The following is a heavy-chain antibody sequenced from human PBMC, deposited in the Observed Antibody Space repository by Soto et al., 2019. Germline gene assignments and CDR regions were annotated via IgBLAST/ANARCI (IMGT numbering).Heavy chain of an antibody. CDR1: GVSISNSSYY. Sequence: QLQLQESGPGLVKPSETLSLTCTVSGVSISNSSYYWGWIRRPPGKGLEWIGTIYYSGITYYNPSLKGRVTISVDTSKHQFSLKLTSVTAADTAVYYCARHGANWGQGTLVTVAS. CDR2: IYYSGIT. D-gene: IGHD3-10*01. CDR3: ARHGAN. J-gene: IGHJ4*02. V-gene: IGHV4-39*01.